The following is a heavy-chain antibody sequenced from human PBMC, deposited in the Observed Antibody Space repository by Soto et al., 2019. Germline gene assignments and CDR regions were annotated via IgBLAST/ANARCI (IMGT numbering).Heavy chain of an antibody. V-gene: IGHV4-39*01. CDR1: GGSISTSRSY. J-gene: IGHJ5*02. Sequence: QLQLLESGPGLVKASETLSLTCNVSGGSISTSRSYRAWIRQPPGKGLEWLANIFYSGSTYYNPSIASRVTVSVDTSKNEFSLKLRSVTAADTAVYYCARQPTTGDTDLWFDPWGQGTLVTVSS. CDR3: ARQPTTGDTDLWFDP. D-gene: IGHD2-21*01. CDR2: IFYSGST.